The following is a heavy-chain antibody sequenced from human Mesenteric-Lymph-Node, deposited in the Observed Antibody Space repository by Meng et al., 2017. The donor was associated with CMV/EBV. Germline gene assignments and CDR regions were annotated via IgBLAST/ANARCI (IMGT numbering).Heavy chain of an antibody. V-gene: IGHV3-21*01. Sequence: GGSLRLSCAASGFTFSSYSMNWVRQAPGKGLEWVSSISSSSYIYYADSVKGRFTVSRDNAKNSLYLQMNSLRAEDTAVYYCARDPHFGALDYWGQGTLVTVSS. D-gene: IGHD3-10*01. CDR3: ARDPHFGALDY. CDR2: ISSSSYI. J-gene: IGHJ4*02. CDR1: GFTFSSYS.